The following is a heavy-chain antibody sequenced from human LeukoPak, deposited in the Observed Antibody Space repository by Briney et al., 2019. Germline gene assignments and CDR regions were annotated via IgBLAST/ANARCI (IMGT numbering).Heavy chain of an antibody. D-gene: IGHD3-10*01. CDR1: GGSISSYY. J-gene: IGHJ4*02. V-gene: IGHV4-59*08. CDR3: ARHTGSGSSFDY. CDR2: IYYSGST. Sequence: PSETLSLTCTVSGGSISSYYWSWIRQPPGKGLEWIGYIYYSGSTNYNPSLKSRVTISVDTSKNQFSLTLSSVTAADTAVYYCARHTGSGSSFDYWGQGTLVTVSS.